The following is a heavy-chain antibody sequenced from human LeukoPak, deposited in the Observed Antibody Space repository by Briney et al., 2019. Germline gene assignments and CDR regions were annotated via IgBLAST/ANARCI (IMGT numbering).Heavy chain of an antibody. J-gene: IGHJ4*02. Sequence: SETLSLTCTVSGGSMSSHYWSWVRQPPGKALEWIGYISHGGQTLSNPSLSSRITISVDTSNNQFSLKLTSVTAADTAVYFCARDTYYTSGTYYIDYFDSWGQGALVTVSS. CDR1: GGSMSSHY. CDR3: ARDTYYTSGTYYIDYFDS. V-gene: IGHV4-59*11. D-gene: IGHD3-10*01. CDR2: ISHGGQT.